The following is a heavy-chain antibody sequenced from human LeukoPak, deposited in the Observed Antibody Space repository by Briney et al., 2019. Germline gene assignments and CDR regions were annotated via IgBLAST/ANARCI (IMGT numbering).Heavy chain of an antibody. J-gene: IGHJ5*02. Sequence: ASVKVSCKASGYTFTSYDIHWVRQATAQGREWMGWMNPNSGNTGYAQKFQGRVTITRNTSISTAYMELSRLRSENTAVYYCARVGWFGELCPWGQGTLVTVSS. CDR1: GYTFTSYD. CDR3: ARVGWFGELCP. CDR2: MNPNSGNT. D-gene: IGHD3-10*01. V-gene: IGHV1-8*03.